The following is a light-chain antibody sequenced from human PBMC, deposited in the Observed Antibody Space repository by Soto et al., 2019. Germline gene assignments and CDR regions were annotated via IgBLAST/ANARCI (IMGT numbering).Light chain of an antibody. Sequence: QSALTQPASVSGSPGQSITISCTGTSSDVGGYNYVSWYQQYPGKAPKLMIYEVSNRPSGVSNRFSGSKSGNTASLTISGXQAEDXXDYYCSSYTSSSTAVFGGGTQLTVL. CDR1: SSDVGGYNY. V-gene: IGLV2-14*01. CDR3: SSYTSSSTAV. J-gene: IGLJ7*01. CDR2: EVS.